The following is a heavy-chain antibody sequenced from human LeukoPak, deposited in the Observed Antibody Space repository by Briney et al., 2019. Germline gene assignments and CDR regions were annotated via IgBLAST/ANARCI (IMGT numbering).Heavy chain of an antibody. D-gene: IGHD6-19*01. Sequence: GGSLRLSCAASGFTFSTYAMSWVRQAPGKGLEWVSTISDSGANTYYADSVRGRFTISRDNSKNTLYLQKNSLRADDTAIYYCAKSMTLQWRGFFDLWGRGTHVTVSS. V-gene: IGHV3-23*01. J-gene: IGHJ2*01. CDR2: ISDSGANT. CDR3: AKSMTLQWRGFFDL. CDR1: GFTFSTYA.